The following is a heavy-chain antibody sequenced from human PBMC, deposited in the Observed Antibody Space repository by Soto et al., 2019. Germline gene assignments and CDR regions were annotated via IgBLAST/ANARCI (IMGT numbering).Heavy chain of an antibody. J-gene: IGHJ4*02. Sequence: SEILSLTCTVSGGSISSYYWSWIRQPPGKGLEWIGYIYNSGSINYNPSLKSRVTISVDTSKNQFSLKLSSVTAADTAVYYCARTDSGSYGDHFDYWGQGALVTVSS. CDR3: ARTDSGSYGDHFDY. V-gene: IGHV4-59*01. CDR1: GGSISSYY. D-gene: IGHD1-26*01. CDR2: IYNSGSI.